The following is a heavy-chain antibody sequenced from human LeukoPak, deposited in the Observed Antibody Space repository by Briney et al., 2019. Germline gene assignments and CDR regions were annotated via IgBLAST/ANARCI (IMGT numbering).Heavy chain of an antibody. J-gene: IGHJ4*02. CDR2: ISAYNGNT. V-gene: IGHV1-18*01. CDR3: ARDQGAYDYVWGSYRPTPDY. Sequence: ASVKVSCKASGYTFTSYGISWVRQAPGQGLECMGWISAYNGNTNYAQKLQGRVTMTTDTSTSTAYMELRSLRSDDTAVYYCARDQGAYDYVWGSYRPTPDYWGQGTLVTVSS. D-gene: IGHD3-16*02. CDR1: GYTFTSYG.